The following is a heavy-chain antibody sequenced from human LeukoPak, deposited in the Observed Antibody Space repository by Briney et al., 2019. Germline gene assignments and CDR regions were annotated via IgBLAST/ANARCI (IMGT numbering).Heavy chain of an antibody. CDR1: GFPFDDYA. CDR2: ISWDGGST. CDR3: AAGTAKLLWFGELFGGPLFDI. J-gene: IGHJ3*02. V-gene: IGHV3-43D*03. D-gene: IGHD3-10*01. Sequence: GSLRLPRGGSGFPFDDYALHWVRQAPGKGLGWVSFISWDGGSTYYADSVKGRFTIPRDNSKNSLYLQMNSLRAEDTALYYCAAGTAKLLWFGELFGGPLFDIWGQGTMVTVSS.